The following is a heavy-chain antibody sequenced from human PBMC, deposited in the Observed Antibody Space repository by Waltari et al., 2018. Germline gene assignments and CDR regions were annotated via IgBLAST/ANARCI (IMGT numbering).Heavy chain of an antibody. CDR3: ARGPSPLGYRAFGGYYFDY. CDR2: INHSGST. V-gene: IGHV4-34*01. J-gene: IGHJ4*02. CDR1: GGSFSGYY. Sequence: QVQLQQWGAGLLKPSETLSLTCAVYGGSFSGYYWSWIRQPPGKGLEWIGEINHSGSTNYNPSLKSRVTISVDTSKDQFSLKRSSVTAADTAVDYCARGPSPLGYRAFGGYYFDYWGQGTLVTVSS. D-gene: IGHD6-25*01.